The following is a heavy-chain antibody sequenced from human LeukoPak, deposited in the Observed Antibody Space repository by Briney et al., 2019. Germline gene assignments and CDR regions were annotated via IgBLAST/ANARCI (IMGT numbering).Heavy chain of an antibody. CDR3: ARDLTLGYCSSTSCLSPYYYYGMDV. J-gene: IGHJ6*02. CDR2: ISSSSSYI. D-gene: IGHD2-2*01. Sequence: GGSLRLSCAASGFTFSSYSMNWVHQAPGKGLEWVSSISSSSSYIYYADSVKGRFTISRDNAKNSLYLQMNSLRAEDTAVYYCARDLTLGYCSSTSCLSPYYYYGMDVWGQGTTVTVSS. CDR1: GFTFSSYS. V-gene: IGHV3-21*01.